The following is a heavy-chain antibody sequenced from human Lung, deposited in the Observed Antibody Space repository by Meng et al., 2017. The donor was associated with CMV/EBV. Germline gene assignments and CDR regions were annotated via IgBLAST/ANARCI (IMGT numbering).Heavy chain of an antibody. CDR2: IYTSGTT. CDR3: ARAEADTGTFDY. V-gene: IGHV4-4*07. CDR1: GGSISSYY. D-gene: IGHD6-19*01. J-gene: IGHJ4*02. Sequence: QVQVAECGPGPVQPSVPLSRTFTVSGGSISSYYWSWIRQSAGKGLEWIGRIYTSGTTIYNPSLKSRLTLSLDTSKNQFSLKLNSVTAADTAVYYCARAEADTGTFDYWGQGTLVTVSS.